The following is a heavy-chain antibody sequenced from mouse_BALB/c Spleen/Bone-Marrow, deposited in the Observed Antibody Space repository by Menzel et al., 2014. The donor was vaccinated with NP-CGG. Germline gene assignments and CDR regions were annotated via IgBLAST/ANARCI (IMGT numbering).Heavy chain of an antibody. CDR3: ARWDYYGYTMDY. D-gene: IGHD1-1*01. J-gene: IGHJ4*01. V-gene: IGHV1-18*01. Sequence: VHVKQSGPELVKSGASMKISCKASGYSFTGYTMNWVKQSHGKNLEWIGLINPYNGGTSYNQKFKGKATLTVDKSSSTAYMKLLSLTSEDSAVYYCARWDYYGYTMDYWGQGTSVTVSS. CDR2: INPYNGGT. CDR1: GYSFTGYT.